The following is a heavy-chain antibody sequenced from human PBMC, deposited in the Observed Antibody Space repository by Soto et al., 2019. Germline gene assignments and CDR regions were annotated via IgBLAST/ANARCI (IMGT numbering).Heavy chain of an antibody. CDR1: GDSISVGYY. CDR3: ARDRGSYGMDV. J-gene: IGHJ6*02. Sequence: QVQLQESGPGLVKPSQTLSLTCTVSGDSISVGYYWSWIRQHPGKGREWIGYVSPSGTTYYNPSLKNRVSISTDRSKNQFSLEVSSVTAADTAVYYCARDRGSYGMDVWGQGTTVTVSS. CDR2: VSPSGTT. V-gene: IGHV4-31*03.